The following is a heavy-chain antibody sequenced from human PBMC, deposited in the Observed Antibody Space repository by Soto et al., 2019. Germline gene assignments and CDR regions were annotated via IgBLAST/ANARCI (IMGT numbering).Heavy chain of an antibody. D-gene: IGHD4-17*01. CDR2: ISYDGSNK. Sequence: GGSLRLSCAASGFTFSSYGMHWVRQAPGKGLEWVAVISYDGSNKYYADSVKGRFTISRDNSKNTLYLQMNSLRAEDTAVYYCANTVISSYGDYRRDYYYGMDVWGQGTTVTVSS. V-gene: IGHV3-30*18. CDR1: GFTFSSYG. J-gene: IGHJ6*02. CDR3: ANTVISSYGDYRRDYYYGMDV.